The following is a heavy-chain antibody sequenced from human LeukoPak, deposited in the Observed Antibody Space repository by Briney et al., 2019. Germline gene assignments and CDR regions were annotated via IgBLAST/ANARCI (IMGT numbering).Heavy chain of an antibody. CDR1: GDPITLFY. CDR2: MYDSGST. V-gene: IGHV4-4*07. CDR3: ARDSSGWYGLDV. D-gene: IGHD6-19*01. J-gene: IGHJ6*02. Sequence: SETLSLTCTVSGDPITLFYWSWIRQPAGEGLEWIGRMYDSGSTNYNPSLKGRVTMSADTSKNHFSLKLSSVTAADTAVYYCARDSSGWYGLDVWGQGTTVTVSS.